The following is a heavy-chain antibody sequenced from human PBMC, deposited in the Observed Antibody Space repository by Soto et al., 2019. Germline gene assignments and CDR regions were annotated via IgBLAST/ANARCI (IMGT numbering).Heavy chain of an antibody. CDR3: ARGYCSSTSCYLPRGWFDP. V-gene: IGHV1-18*01. CDR1: GYTFTSYG. D-gene: IGHD2-2*01. J-gene: IGHJ5*02. Sequence: QIQLVQSGVEVKKPGASVKVSCKASGYTFTSYGISWVRQAPGQGLEWMGWISAYNGNTNYAQKLQGRVTMTTDTSTGTAYMELRSLRSDDTAVYYCARGYCSSTSCYLPRGWFDPWGQGTLVTVSS. CDR2: ISAYNGNT.